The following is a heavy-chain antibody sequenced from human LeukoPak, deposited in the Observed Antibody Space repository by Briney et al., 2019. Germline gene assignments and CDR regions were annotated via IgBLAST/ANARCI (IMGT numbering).Heavy chain of an antibody. CDR1: GFTFGSYA. D-gene: IGHD1-26*01. CDR2: ISGSGGST. J-gene: IGHJ6*02. CDR3: AKDPDWELNGMDV. V-gene: IGHV3-23*01. Sequence: PGGSLRLSCAASGFTFGSYAMSWVRQAPGKGLEWVSAISGSGGSTYYADSVKGRFTISRDNSKNTLYLQMNSLRAEDTAVYYCAKDPDWELNGMDVWGQGTTLTVSS.